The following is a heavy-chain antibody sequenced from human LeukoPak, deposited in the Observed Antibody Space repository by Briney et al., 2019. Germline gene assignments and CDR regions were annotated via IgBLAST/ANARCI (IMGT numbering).Heavy chain of an antibody. CDR3: AKLTSASGAYGVDA. CDR2: ISGSGGSK. D-gene: IGHD3-10*01. V-gene: IGHV3-23*01. J-gene: IGHJ6*02. CDR1: GFTFSSYA. Sequence: GGSLRLSCAASGFTFSSYAMNWVRQAPGKGLEWVSTISGSGGSKHYADSVEGRFTISRDNSKNTVYLQMNSLRAEDTAIYYCAKLTSASGAYGVDAWGQGTTVTVSS.